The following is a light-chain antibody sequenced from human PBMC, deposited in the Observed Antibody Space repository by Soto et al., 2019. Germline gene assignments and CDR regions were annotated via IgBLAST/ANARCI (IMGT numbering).Light chain of an antibody. V-gene: IGLV2-8*01. CDR2: EVG. CDR1: SSDVGCYNY. Sequence: QSALTQPPSASGSPGQAVTISCTGTSSDVGCYNYVSWYQQHPGKAPKLMISEVGKRPSGVPDRFSGSKSGNTASLTVSGLQAEDEADYYCSSFAGNNNLVFGGGTKLTVL. J-gene: IGLJ2*01. CDR3: SSFAGNNNLV.